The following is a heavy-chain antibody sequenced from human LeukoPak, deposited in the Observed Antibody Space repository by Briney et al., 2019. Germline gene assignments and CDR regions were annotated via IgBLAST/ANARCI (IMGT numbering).Heavy chain of an antibody. CDR3: AREHIFERSRVDY. J-gene: IGHJ4*02. CDR1: GYTFTNYV. D-gene: IGHD2-21*01. V-gene: IGHV1-18*04. CDR2: ISAYNGNT. Sequence: GASVKVSRKASGYTFTNYVINGVRQAPGQGGEGGGWISAYNGNTNYTQKFRGRLTITLDTSTSTAYMELRSLRSDDTAVYFCAREHIFERSRVDYWGQGTLVTVSS.